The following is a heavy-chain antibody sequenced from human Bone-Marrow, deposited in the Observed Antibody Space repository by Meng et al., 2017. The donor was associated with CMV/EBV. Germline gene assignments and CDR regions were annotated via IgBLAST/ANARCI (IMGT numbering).Heavy chain of an antibody. D-gene: IGHD1-26*01. J-gene: IGHJ3*02. V-gene: IGHV3-15*01. Sequence: GESLKISCAASGFTFSNAWMSWVRQAPGKGLEWVGRIKSKTDGGTTDYAAPVKGRFTISRDDSKNTLYLQMNSLKTEDTAVYYCTTDWETGAFDIWGQGTMVTVSS. CDR3: TTDWETGAFDI. CDR1: GFTFSNAW. CDR2: IKSKTDGGTT.